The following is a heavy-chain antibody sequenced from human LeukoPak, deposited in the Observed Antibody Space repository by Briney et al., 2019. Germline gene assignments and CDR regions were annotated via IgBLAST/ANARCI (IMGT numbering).Heavy chain of an antibody. Sequence: GGSLRLSCAASGFTFSSYWMNRVRQAPGKGLVWVSRIASDGSSTTYADSVKGRFSISRDNAKNTLYLQMNSLRVVDTAVYYCARGRPHGNDYWGQGTLVTVSS. CDR2: IASDGSST. V-gene: IGHV3-74*01. J-gene: IGHJ4*02. D-gene: IGHD4-23*01. CDR1: GFTFSSYW. CDR3: ARGRPHGNDY.